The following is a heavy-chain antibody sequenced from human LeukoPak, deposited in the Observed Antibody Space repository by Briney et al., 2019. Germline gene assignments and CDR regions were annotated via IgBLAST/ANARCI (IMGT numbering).Heavy chain of an antibody. CDR2: ISSSSSYI. J-gene: IGHJ6*03. Sequence: GGSLRLSCAASGFTFSSYSMNWVRQAPGKGLEWVSSISSSSSYIYYADSVKGRFTISRDNAKNSLYLQMNSLRAEDTAVYYCARVPTDYYYYYYMDVWGKGTTVTVSS. CDR1: GFTFSSYS. CDR3: ARVPTDYYYYYYMDV. V-gene: IGHV3-21*01.